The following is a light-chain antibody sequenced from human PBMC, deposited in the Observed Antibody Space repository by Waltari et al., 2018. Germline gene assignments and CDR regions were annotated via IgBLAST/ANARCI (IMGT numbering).Light chain of an antibody. CDR1: QDISNY. V-gene: IGKV1-33*01. J-gene: IGKJ2*01. CDR2: DVS. CDR3: HKYVNVTRT. Sequence: DIQMTQSPSSLSASVGDRVTITCQASQDISNYLNWYKQKPGKAPNLLIYDVSNLKTGVPTKLSVSGSSTYFPFTITSLQPEEIATDYCHKYVNVTRTFGQGSKLEIK.